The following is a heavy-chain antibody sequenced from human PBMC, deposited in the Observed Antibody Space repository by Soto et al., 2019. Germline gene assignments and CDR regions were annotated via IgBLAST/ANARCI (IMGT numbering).Heavy chain of an antibody. D-gene: IGHD6-19*01. V-gene: IGHV1-58*01. CDR3: AAVAGDYYYYGMDV. CDR1: GFTFTSSA. Sequence: ASVKVSCKASGFTFTSSAVQWVRQARGQRLEWIGWIVVGSGNTNYAQKFQERVTITRDMSTSTAYMELSSLRSEDTAVCYCAAVAGDYYYYGMDVWGQGTTVTVSS. J-gene: IGHJ6*02. CDR2: IVVGSGNT.